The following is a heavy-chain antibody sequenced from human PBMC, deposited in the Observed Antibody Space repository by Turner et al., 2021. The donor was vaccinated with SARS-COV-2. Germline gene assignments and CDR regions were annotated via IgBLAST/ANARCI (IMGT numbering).Heavy chain of an antibody. Sequence: QVQLQQWGSELLKPSEILSLTCAVYGGSFSGYYWSWIRQSPGKGLEWIGEISHGESTNYNPSLKSRVTISVDTSKNQFYMTLSSVTAADSDLYYCARSGWSLWYFDYWGQGTLVTVSS. CDR3: ARSGWSLWYFDY. CDR1: GGSFSGYY. J-gene: IGHJ4*02. CDR2: ISHGEST. D-gene: IGHD6-19*01. V-gene: IGHV4-34*01.